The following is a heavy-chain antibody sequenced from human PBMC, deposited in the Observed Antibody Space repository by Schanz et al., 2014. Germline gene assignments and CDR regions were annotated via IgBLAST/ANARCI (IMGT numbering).Heavy chain of an antibody. CDR2: IIPILGIA. CDR1: GYTFTSHG. Sequence: QVQLVQSGAEVKKPGASVKVSCKASGYTFTSHGISWVRQAPGQGLEWMGRIIPILGIANYAQKFQGRVTITADKSTTTAYMELSGLRSEDTAVYYCASSGAGYSSSWDFDYWGQGTLVTVSS. V-gene: IGHV1-69*04. CDR3: ASSGAGYSSSWDFDY. J-gene: IGHJ4*02. D-gene: IGHD6-13*01.